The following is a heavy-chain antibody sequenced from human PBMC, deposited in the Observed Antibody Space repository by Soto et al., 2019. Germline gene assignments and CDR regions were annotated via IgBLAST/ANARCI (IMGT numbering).Heavy chain of an antibody. J-gene: IGHJ6*02. D-gene: IGHD2-2*01. CDR1: GESVSSNSAA. V-gene: IGHV6-1*01. CDR3: ARDMASCYLCYYYYGMDV. CDR2: TYYRSKWYN. Sequence: PSQTLSLTCAISGESVSSNSAAWNWIRQYTSRGLEWLGRTYYRSKWYNDYEVSVKSRITINPDTSKNQFSLQLNSVTPEDTAVYYCARDMASCYLCYYYYGMDVWGQGTTVTVSS.